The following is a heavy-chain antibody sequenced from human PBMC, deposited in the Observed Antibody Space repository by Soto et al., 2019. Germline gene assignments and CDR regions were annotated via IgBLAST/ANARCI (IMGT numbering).Heavy chain of an antibody. V-gene: IGHV1-69*01. CDR2: IIPIFGTA. J-gene: IGHJ5*02. CDR1: GGTFSSYA. CDR3: ARDLFPWNSSGYYSVNWFDR. Sequence: QVQLVQSGAEVKKPGSSVKVSCKASGGTFSSYAISWVRQAPGQGLEWMGGIIPIFGTANYAQKFQGRVTITADESTNTAYMELSSLRSEDTAVYYCARDLFPWNSSGYYSVNWFDRWSQGTLVTVSS. D-gene: IGHD3-22*01.